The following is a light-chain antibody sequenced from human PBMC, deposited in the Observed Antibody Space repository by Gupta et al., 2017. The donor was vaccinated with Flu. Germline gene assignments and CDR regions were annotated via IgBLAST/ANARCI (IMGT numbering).Light chain of an antibody. CDR3: QQSYSNPYT. Sequence: DIQMTQSPSSLSVSVGDRVTITCRTSQSIDIYLHWYQQKPGKAPKLLIYGSSSLQSGVPSRFSGSGSGTDFTLTISSLQPEDFAAYYCQQSYSNPYTFGQGTKLEI. CDR1: QSIDIY. CDR2: GSS. V-gene: IGKV1-39*01. J-gene: IGKJ2*01.